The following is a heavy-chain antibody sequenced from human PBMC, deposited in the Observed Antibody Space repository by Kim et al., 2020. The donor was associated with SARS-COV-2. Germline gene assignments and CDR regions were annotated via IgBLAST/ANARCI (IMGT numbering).Heavy chain of an antibody. V-gene: IGHV3-20*01. CDR1: GFTFDDYG. CDR3: VLGFYQGPFDF. D-gene: IGHD2-2*01. J-gene: IGHJ4*02. CDR2: INKNGGST. Sequence: GGSLRLSCAASGFTFDDYGISWVRQTPGKGLEWVAGINKNGGSTGYVDSAKGRFTISRDNAKNSLYLQMNSLRAEDTALYHCVLGFYQGPFDFWGQGTLVTVSS.